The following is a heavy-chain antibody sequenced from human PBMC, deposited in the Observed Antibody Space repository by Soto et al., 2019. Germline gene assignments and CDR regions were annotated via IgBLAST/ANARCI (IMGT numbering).Heavy chain of an antibody. J-gene: IGHJ4*02. CDR3: ARGRRYSRGWYTVFDF. CDR2: IDYSGST. Sequence: SETLSLTCTVSGGSVSSGSYYWSWTRQPPGKGLEWIGYIDYSGSTTYNPSLKSRVTIAVDTSRNQFSLNLSSVTDADTAVYYCARGRRYSRGWYTVFDFWCPVTVVTVA. CDR1: GGSVSSGSYY. V-gene: IGHV4-61*01. D-gene: IGHD6-19*01.